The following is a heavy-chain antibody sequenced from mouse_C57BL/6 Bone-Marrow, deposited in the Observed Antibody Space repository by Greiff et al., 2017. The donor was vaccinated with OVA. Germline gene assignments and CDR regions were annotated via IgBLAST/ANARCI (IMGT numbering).Heavy chain of an antibody. V-gene: IGHV1-64*01. CDR1: GYTFTSYW. J-gene: IGHJ3*01. CDR2: IHPNSGST. CDR3: ARKAYYPSWFAY. D-gene: IGHD2-10*01. Sequence: QVQLQQSGAELVKPGASVKLSCKASGYTFTSYWMHWVKQRPGQGLEWIGMIHPNSGSTNYNEKFKSKATLTVDKSSSTAYMQLSSLTSEDSAVYYCARKAYYPSWFAYWGQGTLVTVSA.